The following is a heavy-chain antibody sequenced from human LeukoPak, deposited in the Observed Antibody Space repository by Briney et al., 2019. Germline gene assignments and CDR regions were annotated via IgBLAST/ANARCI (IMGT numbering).Heavy chain of an antibody. CDR2: ISGSGGST. J-gene: IGHJ4*02. CDR1: GFTFSSYA. D-gene: IGHD3-10*01. Sequence: GGSLRPSCAASGFTFSSYAMSWVRQAPGKGLEWVSAISGSGGSTYYADSVKGRFTISRDNSKNTLYLQMNSLRAEDTAVYYCAKGSMVGVLCCFDYWGQGTLVTVSS. CDR3: AKGSMVGVLCCFDY. V-gene: IGHV3-23*01.